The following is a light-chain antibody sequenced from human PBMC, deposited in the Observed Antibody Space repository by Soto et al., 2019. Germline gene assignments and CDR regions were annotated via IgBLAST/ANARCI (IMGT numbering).Light chain of an antibody. V-gene: IGKV3-15*01. CDR3: QQRSNWIT. CDR1: QSVSSN. Sequence: EIVMTQSPATLSVSPGERATLSCRASQSVSSNLAWYQKKPGQAPRLLIYGASTRATGIPARFSGSGSGTEFILTISSLEPEDFAIYYCQQRSNWITFGQGTRLEIK. J-gene: IGKJ5*01. CDR2: GAS.